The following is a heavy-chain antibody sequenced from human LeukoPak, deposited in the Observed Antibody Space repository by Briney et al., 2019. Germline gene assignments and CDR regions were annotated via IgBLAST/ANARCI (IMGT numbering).Heavy chain of an antibody. D-gene: IGHD5-24*01. CDR1: GFTFSSYA. CDR2: ISGSGGST. V-gene: IGHV3-23*01. Sequence: GGSLRLSCAASGFTFSSYAMSWVRQAPGKGLEWVSAISGSGGSTCYADSVKGRFTISRDNSKNTLYLQMNSLRAEDTAVYYCAKDSIQLGAFDIWGQGTMVTVSS. J-gene: IGHJ3*02. CDR3: AKDSIQLGAFDI.